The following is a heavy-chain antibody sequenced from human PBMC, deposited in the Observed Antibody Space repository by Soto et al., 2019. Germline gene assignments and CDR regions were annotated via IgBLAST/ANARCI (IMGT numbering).Heavy chain of an antibody. CDR2: ISGSGGST. CDR3: AKKYYYDSIAYYSRDAFDI. V-gene: IGHV3-23*01. CDR1: GFTFNSYA. D-gene: IGHD3-22*01. J-gene: IGHJ3*02. Sequence: EVQLLESGGGLVQPGGSLRLSCAASGFTFNSYAMTWVRQAPGRGLEWVSAISGSGGSTYYAGSVKGRFTISRENSKNTVYLQMNSLRAEDKAVYYCAKKYYYDSIAYYSRDAFDIWGQGTMVTVSS.